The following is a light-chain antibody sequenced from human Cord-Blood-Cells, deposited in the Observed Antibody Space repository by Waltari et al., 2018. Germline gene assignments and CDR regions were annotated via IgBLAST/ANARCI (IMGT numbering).Light chain of an antibody. CDR2: AES. V-gene: IGKV1-9*01. CDR1: QGISSY. Sequence: DIQLTQSPSFLSASVGDRVTITCRDSQGISSYLAWYQQKPGKAPKLLIYAESTLQSGVPSRFSGSGSGTEFTLTISSLQPEDFATYYCQQLNSYPLTFGGGSKVEIK. J-gene: IGKJ4*01. CDR3: QQLNSYPLT.